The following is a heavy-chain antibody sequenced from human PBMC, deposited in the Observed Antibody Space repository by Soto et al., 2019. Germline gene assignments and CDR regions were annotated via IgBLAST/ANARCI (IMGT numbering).Heavy chain of an antibody. J-gene: IGHJ6*02. D-gene: IGHD3-22*01. CDR1: GGSISSSSYY. Sequence: SETLSLTCTVSGGSISSSSYYWGWIRQPPGKGLEWIGSIYYSGSTYYNPSLKSRVTISVDTSKNQFSLKLSSATAADTAVYYCARQLVVMGYYYYGMDVWGQGTTVTVSS. CDR3: ARQLVVMGYYYYGMDV. V-gene: IGHV4-39*01. CDR2: IYYSGST.